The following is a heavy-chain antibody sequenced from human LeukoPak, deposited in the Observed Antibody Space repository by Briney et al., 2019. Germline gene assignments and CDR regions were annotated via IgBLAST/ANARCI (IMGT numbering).Heavy chain of an antibody. CDR1: GFTVSSNY. CDR2: IYSGGST. D-gene: IGHD5-12*01. Sequence: PGGSLRLSCAASGFTVSSNYMTWVRQAPGKGLEWVSVIYSGGSTYSADSVKGRFTISRDNAKNTLYLQMNSLRAEDTAAFYCGRGRPRGYSGYVIDYWGQGTPITVSS. J-gene: IGHJ4*02. CDR3: GRGRPRGYSGYVIDY. V-gene: IGHV3-66*01.